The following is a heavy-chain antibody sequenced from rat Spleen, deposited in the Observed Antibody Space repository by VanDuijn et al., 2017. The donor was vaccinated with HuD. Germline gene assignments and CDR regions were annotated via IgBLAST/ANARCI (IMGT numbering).Heavy chain of an antibody. CDR1: GFSLTNYH. CDR3: ARDSLRGGGY. D-gene: IGHD4-3*01. J-gene: IGHJ2*01. CDR2: IWGDGTT. V-gene: IGHV2-32*01. Sequence: QVQLKESGPGLVKSSETLALTCTVSGFSLTNYHISWVRQPPGKGLEWMGVIWGDGTTAYNSALKSRLSISRDTSKSQIFLKMNSLKTEDTATDYCARDSLRGGGYWGQGVMLTVSS.